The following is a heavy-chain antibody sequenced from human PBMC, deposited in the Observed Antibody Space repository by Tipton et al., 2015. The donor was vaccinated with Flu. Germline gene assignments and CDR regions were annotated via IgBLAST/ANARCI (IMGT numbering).Heavy chain of an antibody. CDR1: GYTFTSYG. Sequence: QVQLVQSGAEVKKPGASVKVSCKASGYTFTSYGISWVRQAPGQGLEWMGWISAYNGKTNYAPKLQGRVTMTTDTSTSTAYMERGSLRSDDTAVYYCARADPGPHYYDSSGYQGGAFDIWGQGTMVTVSS. CDR2: ISAYNGKT. CDR3: ARADPGPHYYDSSGYQGGAFDI. D-gene: IGHD3-22*01. J-gene: IGHJ3*02. V-gene: IGHV1-18*01.